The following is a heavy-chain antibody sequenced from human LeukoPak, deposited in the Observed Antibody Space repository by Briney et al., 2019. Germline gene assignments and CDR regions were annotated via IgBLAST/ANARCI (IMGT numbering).Heavy chain of an antibody. CDR3: ARVQTINWFDP. Sequence: GGSLRVSCAASGFTFSDYYMSWIRQAPGKGLEWVSYISSSGSTIYYADSVKGRFTISRDNAKNSLYLQMNSLRAEDTAVYYCARVQTINWFDPWGQGTLVTVSS. CDR1: GFTFSDYY. CDR2: ISSSGSTI. V-gene: IGHV3-11*01. D-gene: IGHD5-24*01. J-gene: IGHJ5*02.